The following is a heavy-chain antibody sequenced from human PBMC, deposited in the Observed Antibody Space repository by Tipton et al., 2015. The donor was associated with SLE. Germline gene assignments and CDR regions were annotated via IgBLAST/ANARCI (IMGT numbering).Heavy chain of an antibody. J-gene: IGHJ4*02. D-gene: IGHD2-2*01. CDR1: GGSISSGGYY. V-gene: IGHV4-31*03. CDR2: IYYSGST. Sequence: LRLSCTVSGGSISSGGYYWSWIRQHPGKGPEWIGYIYYSGSTYYNPSLKSRVTMSVDTSKNQFSLKLGSVTAADTAVYYCARAAFEGHCSSTSCSPGPFDYWGQGTLVTVSS. CDR3: ARAAFEGHCSSTSCSPGPFDY.